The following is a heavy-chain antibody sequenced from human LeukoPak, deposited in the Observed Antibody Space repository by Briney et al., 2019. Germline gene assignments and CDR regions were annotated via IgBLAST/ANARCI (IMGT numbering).Heavy chain of an antibody. CDR3: ARVLPVASRDY. V-gene: IGHV3-7*01. Sequence: GGSLRLSCAASGFTFSTYWMSWVRQAPGKGLGWVANIKQDGSDKFYVDSVKGRFTISRDNAKNSMYLQMNSLRAEDTAIYYCARVLPVASRDYWGQGTLVTVSS. CDR1: GFTFSTYW. D-gene: IGHD2-2*01. CDR2: IKQDGSDK. J-gene: IGHJ4*02.